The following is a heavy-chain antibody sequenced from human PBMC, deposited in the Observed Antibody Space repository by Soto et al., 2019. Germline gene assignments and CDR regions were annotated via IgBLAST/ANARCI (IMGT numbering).Heavy chain of an antibody. Sequence: EVQLLESGGGLVQPGGSLRLSCAASGFTFSSYAMSWVRQAPGKGLEWVSAISGSGGSTYYADSVKGRCTISRDNSKNTLYLQMNSLRAEDTAVYYCAKDQSDLHWYFDLWGRGTLVTVSS. CDR3: AKDQSDLHWYFDL. J-gene: IGHJ2*01. CDR1: GFTFSSYA. CDR2: ISGSGGST. V-gene: IGHV3-23*01.